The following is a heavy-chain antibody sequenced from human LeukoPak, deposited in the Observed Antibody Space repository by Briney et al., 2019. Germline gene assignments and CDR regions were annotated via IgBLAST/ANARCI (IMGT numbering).Heavy chain of an antibody. CDR1: GRSLTSYY. CDR3: ARLGSYFDY. V-gene: IGHV4-59*08. J-gene: IGHJ4*02. Sequence: SETLSLTCTVSGRSLTSYYWSGIQRPTGKGLQWIGYIYYSGSVNYNPSLKSRVTISVDTSKNQFSLNLSSVTAADTAVYYCARLGSYFDYWGQGTQVTVSS. CDR2: IYYSGSV.